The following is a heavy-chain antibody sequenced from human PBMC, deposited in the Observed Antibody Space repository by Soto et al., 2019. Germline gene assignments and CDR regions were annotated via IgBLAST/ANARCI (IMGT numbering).Heavy chain of an antibody. J-gene: IGHJ4*02. CDR3: ARENYGDYYFDY. D-gene: IGHD4-17*01. CDR1: GYTFTSYG. CDR2: ISAYNGNT. Sequence: ASVKVSCKASGYTFTSYGISWVRQAPGQGLEWMGWISAYNGNTNYAQKLQGRATMTTDTSTSTAYMELRSLRSDDTAVYYCARENYGDYYFDYWGQGTLVTVAS. V-gene: IGHV1-18*01.